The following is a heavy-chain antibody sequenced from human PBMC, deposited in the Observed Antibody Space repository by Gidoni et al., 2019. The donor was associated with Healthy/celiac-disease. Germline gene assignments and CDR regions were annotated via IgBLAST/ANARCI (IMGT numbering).Heavy chain of an antibody. CDR3: ARAFYDILTGSNWFDP. V-gene: IGHV4-39*07. CDR1: GGSISSSSYY. CDR2: IYYSGST. J-gene: IGHJ5*02. Sequence: VKPPETLALTCTVSGGSISSSSYYWGWIRQPPGKGLGWIGSIYYSGSTYYNPSLKSRVTISVDTSKNQFSLKLSSVTAADTAVYYCARAFYDILTGSNWFDPWGQGTLVTVSS. D-gene: IGHD3-9*01.